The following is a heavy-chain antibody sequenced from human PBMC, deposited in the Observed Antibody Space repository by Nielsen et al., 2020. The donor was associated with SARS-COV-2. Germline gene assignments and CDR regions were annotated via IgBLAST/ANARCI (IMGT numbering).Heavy chain of an antibody. CDR2: IWYDGSNK. Sequence: GESLKISCAASGFTFSSYGMHWVRQAPGKGLEWVAVIWYDGSNKYYADSVKGRFTISRDNSKNTLYLQMNSLRSEDTAVYYCATAFSIEMATILYYWGQGTLVTVSS. D-gene: IGHD5-24*01. V-gene: IGHV3-30*02. CDR3: ATAFSIEMATILYY. J-gene: IGHJ4*02. CDR1: GFTFSSYG.